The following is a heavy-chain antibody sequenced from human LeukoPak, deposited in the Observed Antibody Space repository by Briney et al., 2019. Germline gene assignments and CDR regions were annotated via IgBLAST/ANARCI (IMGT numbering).Heavy chain of an antibody. J-gene: IGHJ4*02. Sequence: SETLSLTCTVSGGSISSGDYYWGWIRQPPGKGLEWIGCIYYSGSTSYNPSLKSRVAISVDTSKNQFSLKLSSVTAADTAVYYCARSIASGDYVDYWGQGTLVTVSS. CDR2: IYYSGST. CDR3: ARSIASGDYVDY. V-gene: IGHV4-30-4*01. CDR1: GGSISSGDYY. D-gene: IGHD4-17*01.